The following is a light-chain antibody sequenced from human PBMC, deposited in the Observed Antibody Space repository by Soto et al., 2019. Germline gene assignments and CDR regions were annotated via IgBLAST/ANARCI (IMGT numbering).Light chain of an antibody. J-gene: IGLJ1*01. CDR3: EAWDDSLNAYYV. CDR1: SSNIGSNT. V-gene: IGLV1-44*01. Sequence: QSALTQPPSASGTPGQRVTISCSGSSSNIGSNTVNWYQQLPGTAPKLLIYSNNQRPSGVPDRFSGSKSGTSASLAISGLQSEDESDYYCEAWDDSLNAYYVFGTVTKVTVL. CDR2: SNN.